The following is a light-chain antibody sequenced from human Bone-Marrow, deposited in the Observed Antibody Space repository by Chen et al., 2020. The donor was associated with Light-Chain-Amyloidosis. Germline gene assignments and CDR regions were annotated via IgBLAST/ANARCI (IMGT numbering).Light chain of an antibody. Sequence: SYVLTQPSSVSVAPGQTATISCGGNNIGSTSVHWDQPTTGQAPLLVVYDDSDRPSGIPDRLSGSNSGNTDTLTISRVEGGDEADYYCEVWDRRSDRAVFGGGTKLTDL. J-gene: IGLJ3*02. CDR3: EVWDRRSDRAV. CDR1: NIGSTS. CDR2: DDS. V-gene: IGLV3-21*02.